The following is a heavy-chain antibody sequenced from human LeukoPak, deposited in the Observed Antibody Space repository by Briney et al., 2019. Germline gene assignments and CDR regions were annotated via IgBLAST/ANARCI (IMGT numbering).Heavy chain of an antibody. D-gene: IGHD1-26*01. CDR2: SNPNSGGT. Sequence: ASVNVSCKASGYTWTGYYMHWVRQAPGQGLEWMGWSNPNSGGTNYAQKFQGRVTMTRDTSISTAYMELSRLRSDDTAVYYCARKLGDTRSGFDYRGQGTLVTVST. CDR1: GYTWTGYY. CDR3: ARKLGDTRSGFDY. J-gene: IGHJ4*02. V-gene: IGHV1-2*02.